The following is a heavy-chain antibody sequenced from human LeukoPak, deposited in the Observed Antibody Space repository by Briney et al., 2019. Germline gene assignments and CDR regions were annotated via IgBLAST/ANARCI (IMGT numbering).Heavy chain of an antibody. CDR1: GFTFSTYA. D-gene: IGHD6-19*01. J-gene: IGHJ4*02. Sequence: GGSLRLSCVVSGFTFSTYAMSWVRQAPGKGLEWVAFISGSGRNTYYADSVKGQFTISRDNSKNTLYLQMNSLRAEDTALYYCAKDVVETGYSTGWYSAYWGQGTLVTVSS. CDR2: ISGSGRNT. V-gene: IGHV3-23*01. CDR3: AKDVVETGYSTGWYSAY.